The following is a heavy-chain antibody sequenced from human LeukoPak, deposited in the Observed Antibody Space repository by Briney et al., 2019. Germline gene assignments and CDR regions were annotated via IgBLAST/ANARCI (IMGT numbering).Heavy chain of an antibody. CDR3: ARHYRYLDWLPGYYYYYGMDV. Sequence: GESLKISCKGSGYSFTSYWIRWVRQMPGKGLEWMGRIDPSDSYTNYSPSFQGHVTISADKSISTAYLQWSSLKASDTAMYYCARHYRYLDWLPGYYYYYGMDVWGQGTTVTVSS. J-gene: IGHJ6*02. CDR1: GYSFTSYW. CDR2: IDPSDSYT. V-gene: IGHV5-10-1*01. D-gene: IGHD3-9*01.